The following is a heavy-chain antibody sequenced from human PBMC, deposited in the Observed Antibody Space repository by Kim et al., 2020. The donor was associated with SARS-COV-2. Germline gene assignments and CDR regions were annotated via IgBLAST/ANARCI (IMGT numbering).Heavy chain of an antibody. V-gene: IGHV3-33*01. CDR1: GFTFSSYG. D-gene: IGHD4-17*01. CDR2: IWYDGSNK. Sequence: GGSLRLSCAASGFTFSSYGMHWVRQAPGKGLEWVAVIWYDGSNKYYADSVKGRFTISRDKSKNTLYLQMNSLRAEDTAVYYCARDPTVTAYSYYYYGMDVWGRGTTVTVSS. J-gene: IGHJ6*02. CDR3: ARDPTVTAYSYYYYGMDV.